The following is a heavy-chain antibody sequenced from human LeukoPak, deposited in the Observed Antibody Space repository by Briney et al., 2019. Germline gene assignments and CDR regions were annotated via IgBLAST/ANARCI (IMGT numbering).Heavy chain of an antibody. CDR2: INPNSGGT. CDR3: ARVWQQLALRPYYYYVDV. D-gene: IGHD6-13*01. CDR1: GYTFTGYY. Sequence: ASVKVSCKASGYTFTGYYMHWVRQAPGQGLEWMGWINPNSGGTNYAQKFQGRVTMTRDTSISIAYMELSRLRSDDTAVYYCARVWQQLALRPYYYYVDVWGKGTTVTVSS. V-gene: IGHV1-2*02. J-gene: IGHJ6*03.